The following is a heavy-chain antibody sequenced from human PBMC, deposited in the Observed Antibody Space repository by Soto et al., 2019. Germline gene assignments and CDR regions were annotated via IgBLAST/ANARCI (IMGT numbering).Heavy chain of an antibody. Sequence: QVQLQESGPGLVKPSQTLSLTCTVSGGSISSGGYYWSWIRQHPGKGLEWIGYIYYSGSTYYNPSLKSRVTISVDTSKNQFSLKLSSVTAADTAVYYCARLWYSSRWYGVGWFDPWGQGTLVTVSS. CDR2: IYYSGST. CDR3: ARLWYSSRWYGVGWFDP. CDR1: GGSISSGGYY. V-gene: IGHV4-31*03. J-gene: IGHJ5*02. D-gene: IGHD6-13*01.